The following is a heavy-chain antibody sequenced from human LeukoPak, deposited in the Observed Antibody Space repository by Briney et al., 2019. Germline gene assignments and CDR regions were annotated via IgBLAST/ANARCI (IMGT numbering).Heavy chain of an antibody. D-gene: IGHD6-13*01. Sequence: GRSLRLSCAASGFTFSSYSMYWVRRAPGKGLKWVSSISNSGNNIYYPDSVKGRFTTSRDNAKSSLYLQMSSLRAEDTAVYYCARIEQKPRAVCGMDVWGQGTTVTVSS. CDR3: ARIEQKPRAVCGMDV. CDR1: GFTFSSYS. J-gene: IGHJ6*02. CDR2: ISNSGNNI. V-gene: IGHV3-21*06.